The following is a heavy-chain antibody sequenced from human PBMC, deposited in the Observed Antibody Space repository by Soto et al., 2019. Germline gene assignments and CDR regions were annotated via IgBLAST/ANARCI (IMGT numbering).Heavy chain of an antibody. CDR2: ISYDASNK. V-gene: IGHV3-30-3*01. J-gene: IGHJ4*02. CDR1: GFTFRSFA. Sequence: QVQLVESEGGVVQPGRSLRLSCAASGFTFRSFAMHWVRQAPGKGLEWVALISYDASNKYHADSVKGRFTTSRDNSKNTLYLQMNSLRPEDTAVYYCARGYCSGGSCYFLDSWGQGTLVTVSS. CDR3: ARGYCSGGSCYFLDS. D-gene: IGHD2-15*01.